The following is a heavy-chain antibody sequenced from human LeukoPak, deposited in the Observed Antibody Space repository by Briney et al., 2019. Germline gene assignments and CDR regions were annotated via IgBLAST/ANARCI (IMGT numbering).Heavy chain of an antibody. V-gene: IGHV3-48*04. D-gene: IGHD3-10*02. Sequence: SGGSLRLSCAASGFTFSSFGMNWVRQAPGKGLEWVSYISSNGSTIYYADSVKGRFTISRDNAKNSLYLQMNSLRAEDTAVYYCAELGITMIGGVWGKGTTVTISS. CDR1: GFTFSSFG. CDR2: ISSNGSTI. CDR3: AELGITMIGGV. J-gene: IGHJ6*04.